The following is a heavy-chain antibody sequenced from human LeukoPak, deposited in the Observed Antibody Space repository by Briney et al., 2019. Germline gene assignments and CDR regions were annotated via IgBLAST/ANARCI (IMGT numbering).Heavy chain of an antibody. D-gene: IGHD5-24*01. Sequence: GGSLRLSCAASGFTFRSHGMHWVRQAPGKGLEWAAVIWYDGSKEYYADSVKGRFTISRDNSKNTLYLQMNSLRAEDTAVYYCARGAGYNYPYYFDYWGQGTLVTVSS. CDR1: GFTFRSHG. J-gene: IGHJ4*02. V-gene: IGHV3-33*01. CDR3: ARGAGYNYPYYFDY. CDR2: IWYDGSKE.